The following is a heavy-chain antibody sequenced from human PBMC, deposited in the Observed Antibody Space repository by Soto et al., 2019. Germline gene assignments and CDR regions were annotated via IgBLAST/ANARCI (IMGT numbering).Heavy chain of an antibody. D-gene: IGHD6-13*01. V-gene: IGHV4-4*02. CDR1: GGPISSSNW. CDR3: ARCIAAAGPIDY. CDR2: IYHSGST. J-gene: IGHJ4*02. Sequence: SEILSLTCAVSGGPISSSNWWSWVRQPPGKGLEWIGEIYHSGSTNYNPSLKSRVTISVDKSKNRFSLKLSSVTAADTAVYYCARCIAAAGPIDYWGQGTLVTVSS.